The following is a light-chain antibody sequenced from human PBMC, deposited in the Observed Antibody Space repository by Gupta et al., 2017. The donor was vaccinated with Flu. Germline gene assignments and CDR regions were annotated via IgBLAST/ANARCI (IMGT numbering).Light chain of an antibody. V-gene: IGKV1-5*03. Sequence: PSTLSASVGDRVTITCRASQSVRSWLAWYQQKPGKAPRLLIYKASSLESGVPSRFSGTGSGTDFSLTISNLQPDDFATYYCQHDNSFPWTFGQGTKVEIK. CDR1: QSVRSW. CDR3: QHDNSFPWT. J-gene: IGKJ1*01. CDR2: KAS.